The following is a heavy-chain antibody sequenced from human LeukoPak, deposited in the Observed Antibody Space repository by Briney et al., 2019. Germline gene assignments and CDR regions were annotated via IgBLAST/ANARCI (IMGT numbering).Heavy chain of an antibody. Sequence: PWGSLRLSCAASGFTFSSYAMSWVRQAPGKGLEWVSSISSSSSYIYYADSVKGRFTISRDNAKKSLYLQMNSLRVEDTAVYYCARAYSERYGLGYYYMDVWGKGTTVTVSS. D-gene: IGHD1-26*01. V-gene: IGHV3-21*01. CDR1: GFTFSSYA. CDR3: ARAYSERYGLGYYYMDV. CDR2: ISSSSSYI. J-gene: IGHJ6*03.